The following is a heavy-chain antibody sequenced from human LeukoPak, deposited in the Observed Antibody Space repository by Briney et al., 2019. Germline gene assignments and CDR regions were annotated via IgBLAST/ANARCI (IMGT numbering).Heavy chain of an antibody. CDR2: MNPNSGNT. CDR3: ARAADCSSPSRYFYWFDP. D-gene: IGHD2-2*01. V-gene: IGHV1-8*01. Sequence: ASVKVSCKASGYTFTSYDINWVRQATGQGLEWMGWMNPNSGNTGYAQKFQGRVTMTRNTSISTAYMELSSLRSEDTAVYYCARAADCSSPSRYFYWFDPWGQGTLVTVSS. CDR1: GYTFTSYD. J-gene: IGHJ5*02.